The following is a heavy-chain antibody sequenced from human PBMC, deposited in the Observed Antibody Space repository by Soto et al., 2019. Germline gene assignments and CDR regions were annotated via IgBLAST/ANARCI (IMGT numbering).Heavy chain of an antibody. D-gene: IGHD2-8*01. Sequence: ASVKVSCKASGYTFTSYAMHWVRQAPGQRLEWMGWINAGNGNTKYSQKFQGRVTITRDTSASTAYMELSRLRSEDTAVYYCARSDGVLMVYAIFDYWGQGTLLTVSS. CDR2: INAGNGNT. J-gene: IGHJ4*02. V-gene: IGHV1-3*01. CDR3: ARSDGVLMVYAIFDY. CDR1: GYTFTSYA.